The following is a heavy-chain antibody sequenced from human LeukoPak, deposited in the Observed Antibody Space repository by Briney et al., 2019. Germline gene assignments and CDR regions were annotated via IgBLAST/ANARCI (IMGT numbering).Heavy chain of an antibody. D-gene: IGHD4-17*01. CDR3: ARSDYGEGNDY. CDR1: GGTFSSYA. Sequence: SVKVSCKASGGTFSSYAISWVRQAPGQGLEWMGRIIPILGIANYAQKFQGRVTITADKSTSTAYMELSSPRSEDTAVYYCARSDYGEGNDYWGQGTLVTVSS. V-gene: IGHV1-69*04. CDR2: IIPILGIA. J-gene: IGHJ4*02.